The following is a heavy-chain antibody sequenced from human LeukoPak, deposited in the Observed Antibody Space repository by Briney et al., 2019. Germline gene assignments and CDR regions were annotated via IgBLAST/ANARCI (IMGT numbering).Heavy chain of an antibody. CDR3: ARSSSSTFDP. D-gene: IGHD6-19*01. V-gene: IGHV4-34*01. CDR2: INHSGST. Sequence: TSETLSLTCAVYGGSFGGYYWSWTRQPPGKGLEWIGEINHSGSTNYNPSLKSRVTISVDTSKNQFSLKLSSVTAADTAIYYCARSSSSTFDPWGRGTLVTVSS. CDR1: GGSFGGYY. J-gene: IGHJ5*02.